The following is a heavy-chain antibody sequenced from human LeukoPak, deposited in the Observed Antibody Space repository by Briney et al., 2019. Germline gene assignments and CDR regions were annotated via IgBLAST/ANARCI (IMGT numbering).Heavy chain of an antibody. D-gene: IGHD2-8*01. Sequence: SGTLSLTCAVSGGSISSSNWWSWVRQPPGKGLEWIGEINHSGSTNYNPSLKSRVTISVDTSKNQFSLKLSSVTAADTAVYYCARGYCTNGVCYSDFDYWGQGTLVTVSS. CDR1: GGSISSSNW. V-gene: IGHV4-4*02. J-gene: IGHJ4*02. CDR2: INHSGST. CDR3: ARGYCTNGVCYSDFDY.